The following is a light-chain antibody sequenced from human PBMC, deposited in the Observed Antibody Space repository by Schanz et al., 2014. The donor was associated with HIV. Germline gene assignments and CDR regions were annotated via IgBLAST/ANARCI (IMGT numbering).Light chain of an antibody. CDR2: NSY. CDR1: SSNLGSHT. Sequence: QSVLTQPPSASGTPGQRVTISCSGSSSNLGSHTVNWYQQLPGTAPKLLIYNSYHRPSGVPDRFSGSGSATSASLAISGLQSEDEAVYYCATWDDSLKGWVFGGGTKPTVL. J-gene: IGLJ3*02. V-gene: IGLV1-44*01. CDR3: ATWDDSLKGWV.